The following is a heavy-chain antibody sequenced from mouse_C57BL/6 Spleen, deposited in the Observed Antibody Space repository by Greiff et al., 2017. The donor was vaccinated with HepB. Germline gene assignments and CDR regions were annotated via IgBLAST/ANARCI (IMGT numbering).Heavy chain of an antibody. V-gene: IGHV1-82*01. CDR3: TREGITTVVATPFAY. CDR1: GYAFSSSW. CDR2: IYPGDGDT. D-gene: IGHD1-1*01. J-gene: IGHJ3*01. Sequence: QVQLQQSGPELVKPGASVKISCKASGYAFSSSWMNWVKQRPGKGLEWIGRIYPGDGDTNYNGKFKGKATLTADKSSSTAYMQLSSLTSEDSAVYFCTREGITTVVATPFAYWGQGTLVTVSA.